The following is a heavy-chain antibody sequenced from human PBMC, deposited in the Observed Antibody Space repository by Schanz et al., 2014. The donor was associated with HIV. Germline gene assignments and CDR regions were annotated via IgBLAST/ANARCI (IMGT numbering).Heavy chain of an antibody. D-gene: IGHD5-12*01. CDR2: ISSSSSTI. V-gene: IGHV3-48*02. CDR1: GFTFYNYA. CDR3: ARDQGGGYNQIDY. Sequence: EVQLVESGGGLVKPGGSLRLSCAASGFTFYNYAMNWVRQAPGKGLEWVSYISSSSSTIYYADSVKGRFTISRDNAKNSLFLQMNSLRDEDTAVYYCARDQGGGYNQIDYWGQGTLVTVSS. J-gene: IGHJ4*02.